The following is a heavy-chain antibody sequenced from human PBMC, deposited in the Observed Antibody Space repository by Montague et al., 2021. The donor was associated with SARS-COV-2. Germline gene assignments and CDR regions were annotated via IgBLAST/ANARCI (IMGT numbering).Heavy chain of an antibody. V-gene: IGHV3-74*01. CDR3: VRPLWFGDSDYYFES. D-gene: IGHD3-10*01. CDR1: GFTFRSYW. CDR2: IRPDGTST. J-gene: IGHJ4*02. Sequence: SQRLSCSASGFTFRSYWMHWVRQVPGRGLVWVSRIRPDGTSTHYXASVKGRFIISRDNAKNTLSLEMTNLRVDDTAIYFCVRPLWFGDSDYYFESWGQGTLVSVSS.